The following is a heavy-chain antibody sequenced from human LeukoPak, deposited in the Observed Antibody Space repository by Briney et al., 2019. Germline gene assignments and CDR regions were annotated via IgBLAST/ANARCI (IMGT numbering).Heavy chain of an antibody. V-gene: IGHV7-4-1*02. J-gene: IGHJ4*02. CDR1: GYTFTRYA. D-gene: IGHD2-2*01. CDR2: INPNTGNP. CDR3: ARSVSIVVVPAAMRY. Sequence: ASVKVSCKASGYTFTRYAMNWLRQAPGQGLEWMGWINPNTGNPTYAQAFTGRFVFSLDTSVSTAYLQISSLKAEDTAVYYCARSVSIVVVPAAMRYWGQGTLVTVSS.